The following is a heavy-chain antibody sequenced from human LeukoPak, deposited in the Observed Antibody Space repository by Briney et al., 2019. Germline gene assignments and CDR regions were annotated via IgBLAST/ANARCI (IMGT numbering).Heavy chain of an antibody. CDR3: ANLDSSGYYYAYYFDY. CDR1: GFPFSSYA. Sequence: GGSLRLSCAASGFPFSSYAMSWVRQAPGKGLAWVSAISGSGGSTYYADSVKGRFTISRDNSKNTLYLQMNSLRAEDTAVYYCANLDSSGYYYAYYFDYWGQGTLVTVSS. D-gene: IGHD3-10*01. V-gene: IGHV3-23*01. CDR2: ISGSGGST. J-gene: IGHJ4*02.